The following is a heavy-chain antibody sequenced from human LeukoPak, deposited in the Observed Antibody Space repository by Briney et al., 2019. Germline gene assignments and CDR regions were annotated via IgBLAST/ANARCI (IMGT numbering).Heavy chain of an antibody. J-gene: IGHJ4*02. CDR1: GYTFAGYY. CDR3: ARVLVGATEDLFDY. V-gene: IGHV1-46*01. CDR2: INPSGGST. Sequence: ASVKVSCKASGYTFAGYYMHWVRQAPGQGLEWMGIINPSGGSTSYAQKFQGRVTMTRDMSTSTVYMELSSLRSEDTAVYYCARVLVGATEDLFDYWGQGTLVTVSS. D-gene: IGHD1-26*01.